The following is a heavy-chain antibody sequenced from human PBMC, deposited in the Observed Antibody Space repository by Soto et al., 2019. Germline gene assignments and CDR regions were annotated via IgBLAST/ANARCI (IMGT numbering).Heavy chain of an antibody. CDR3: AIVVVVAATTLEAFDI. CDR2: IRGDGGQT. Sequence: PGGSLRLSCTASGFTFTSYGMGWVRQAPGKGLQWVSTIRGDGGQTHYTDSVKGRFSISRDNSKNTVYLQMDSLRAEDTAVYYCAIVVVVAATTLEAFDIWGQGTMVTVSS. D-gene: IGHD2-15*01. V-gene: IGHV3-23*01. J-gene: IGHJ3*02. CDR1: GFTFTSYG.